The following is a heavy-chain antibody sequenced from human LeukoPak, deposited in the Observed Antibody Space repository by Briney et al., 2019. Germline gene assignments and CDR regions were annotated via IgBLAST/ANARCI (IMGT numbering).Heavy chain of an antibody. CDR1: GYTFTGYY. CDR3: AREGWNSAYNWFDP. J-gene: IGHJ5*02. CDR2: IHPNSGGT. V-gene: IGHV1-2*02. Sequence: ASVKVSCKASGYTFTGYYMHWVRQAPGQGLEWMGWIHPNSGGTNYAQKFQGRVTMTRDTSISTAYMELSRLRSDDTAVYYCAREGWNSAYNWFDPWGQGTLVTVSS. D-gene: IGHD1-7*01.